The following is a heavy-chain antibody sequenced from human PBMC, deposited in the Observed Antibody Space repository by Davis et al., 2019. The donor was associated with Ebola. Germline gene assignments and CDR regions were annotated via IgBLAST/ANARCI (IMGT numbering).Heavy chain of an antibody. CDR3: AKILGSYYSVSAFDV. D-gene: IGHD3-10*01. V-gene: IGHV3-33*06. CDR2: IWYGGSNK. Sequence: PGGSLRLSCAASGFTFSSYGMHWVRQAPGKGLEWVAVIWYGGSNKYYADSVKGRFTISRDNSKNTLYLQMNSLRAEDTAVYYCAKILGSYYSVSAFDVWGQGTMVTVSS. J-gene: IGHJ3*01. CDR1: GFTFSSYG.